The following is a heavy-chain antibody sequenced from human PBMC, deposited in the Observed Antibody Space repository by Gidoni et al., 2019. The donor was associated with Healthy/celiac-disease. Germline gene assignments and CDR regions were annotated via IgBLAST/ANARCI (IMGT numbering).Heavy chain of an antibody. CDR1: GFTFSSYW. J-gene: IGHJ5*02. V-gene: IGHV3-74*01. D-gene: IGHD2-2*02. CDR2: SNDDGMST. Sequence: EVQLVESGGGLVQPGGSLRLSCAASGFTFSSYWMHWARQAPGKGLVWVSRSNDDGMSTSYADSVKGRFTISRDNAKNTLYLQMNSLRAEDTAVYYCARPVVPAAIGSDWFDPWGQGTLVTVSS. CDR3: ARPVVPAAIGSDWFDP.